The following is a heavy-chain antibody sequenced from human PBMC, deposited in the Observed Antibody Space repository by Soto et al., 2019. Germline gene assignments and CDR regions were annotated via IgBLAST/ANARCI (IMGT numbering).Heavy chain of an antibody. Sequence: SETLSLTCTVSGGSISSDYWSWIRQPPGKGLEWIGYIYYSGSTNYNPSLKSRVTISVDTSKNQFSLKLTSVTAADTAVYYCARDKRDDFWSGYSSSYYYYGMDVWGQGTTVTVSS. CDR2: IYYSGST. V-gene: IGHV4-59*12. CDR3: ARDKRDDFWSGYSSSYYYYGMDV. D-gene: IGHD3-3*01. J-gene: IGHJ6*02. CDR1: GGSISSDY.